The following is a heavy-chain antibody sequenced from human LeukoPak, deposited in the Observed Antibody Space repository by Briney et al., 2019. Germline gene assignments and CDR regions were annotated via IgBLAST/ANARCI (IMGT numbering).Heavy chain of an antibody. Sequence: GGSLRLSCAASGFTFSRNWMHWVRQAPGKGLVWVSRINSDGSITNYADSVKGRFTISRDNAKNSLYLQMNSLRAEATAVYYCARDFTIPAGHWGQGTMVTVSS. CDR3: ARDFTIPAGH. D-gene: IGHD3-3*01. CDR2: INSDGSIT. CDR1: GFTFSRNW. J-gene: IGHJ3*01. V-gene: IGHV3-74*01.